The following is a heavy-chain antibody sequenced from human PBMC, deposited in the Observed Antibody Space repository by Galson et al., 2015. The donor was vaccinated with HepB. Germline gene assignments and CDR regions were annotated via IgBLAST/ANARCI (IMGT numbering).Heavy chain of an antibody. J-gene: IGHJ4*02. V-gene: IGHV3-9*01. Sequence: SLRLSCAASGFTFDDYAMHWVRQAPGKGLEWVSGISWNSGSIGYADSVKGRFTISRDNAKNSLYLQMNSLRAEDTALYYCAKGYYDSSPYDYWGQGALVTVSS. CDR2: ISWNSGSI. CDR1: GFTFDDYA. CDR3: AKGYYDSSPYDY. D-gene: IGHD3-22*01.